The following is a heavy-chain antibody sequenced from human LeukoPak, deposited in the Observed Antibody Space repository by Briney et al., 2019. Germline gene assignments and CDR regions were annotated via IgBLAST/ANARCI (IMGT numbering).Heavy chain of an antibody. Sequence: GGSLRLSCAASGFTFSSYSMNWVRQAPGKGLEWVSSISSSSYIYYADSVKGRFTISRDNAKNSLYLQMNSLRAEDTAVYYCARDRESGWRNPQYFDYWGQGTLVTVSS. V-gene: IGHV3-21*01. D-gene: IGHD6-19*01. CDR3: ARDRESGWRNPQYFDY. J-gene: IGHJ4*02. CDR1: GFTFSSYS. CDR2: ISSSSYI.